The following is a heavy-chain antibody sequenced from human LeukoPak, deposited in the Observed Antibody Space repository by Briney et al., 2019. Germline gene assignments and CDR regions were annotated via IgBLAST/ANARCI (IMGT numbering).Heavy chain of an antibody. V-gene: IGHV3-53*01. CDR1: GFIASSNY. Sequence: PGGSLRLSCVVSGFIASSNYMSWVRQAPGKGLEWISLIYSGGTTYYADSLMGRFTISRDNSKTTLFLQMNSLKAEDTAVYYCATGGRSGVALEKWGQGTLVTVSS. J-gene: IGHJ4*02. CDR3: ATGGRSGVALEK. D-gene: IGHD2-15*01. CDR2: IYSGGTT.